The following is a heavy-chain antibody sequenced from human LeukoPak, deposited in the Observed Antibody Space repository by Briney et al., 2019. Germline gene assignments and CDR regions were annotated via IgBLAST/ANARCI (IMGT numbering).Heavy chain of an antibody. CDR3: ARDPYYDSSGSDY. CDR2: IIPIFGTA. V-gene: IGHV1-69*05. J-gene: IGHJ4*02. D-gene: IGHD3-22*01. Sequence: GSSVKVSCKASGGTFSSYAISWVRQAPGQGLEWMGGIIPIFGTANYAQKLQGRVTMTTDTSTSTAYMELRSLRSEDTAVYYCARDPYYDSSGSDYWGQGTLVTVSS. CDR1: GGTFSSYA.